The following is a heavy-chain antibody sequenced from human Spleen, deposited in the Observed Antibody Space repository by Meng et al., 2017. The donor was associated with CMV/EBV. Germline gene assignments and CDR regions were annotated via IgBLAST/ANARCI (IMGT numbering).Heavy chain of an antibody. CDR3: ARGYTDGSGSYYYFDY. CDR1: CTFSRKG. Sequence: CTFSRKGIHWVRQAPGKGLEWVSVIYSGGSSTYYADSVKGRFTISRDNAKNTLYLQMNSLRAEDTALYYCARGYTDGSGSYYYFDYWGQGTLVTVSS. V-gene: IGHV3-NL1*01. D-gene: IGHD3-10*01. CDR2: IYSGGSST. J-gene: IGHJ4*02.